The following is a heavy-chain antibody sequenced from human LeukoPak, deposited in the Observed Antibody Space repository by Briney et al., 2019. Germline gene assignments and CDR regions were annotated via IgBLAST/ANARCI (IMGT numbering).Heavy chain of an antibody. CDR3: ARRHYYDSSGYYYWYFDL. D-gene: IGHD3-22*01. Sequence: SETLSLTCTVSGGSISSYYWSWIRQHPGKGLEWIGYIYYSGSTYYNPSLKSRVTISVDTSKNQFSLKLSSVTAADTAVYYCARRHYYDSSGYYYWYFDLWGRGTLVTVSS. CDR2: IYYSGST. J-gene: IGHJ2*01. CDR1: GGSISSYY. V-gene: IGHV4-59*12.